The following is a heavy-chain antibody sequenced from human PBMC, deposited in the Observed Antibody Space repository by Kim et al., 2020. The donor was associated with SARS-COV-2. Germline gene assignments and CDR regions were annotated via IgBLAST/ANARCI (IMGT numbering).Heavy chain of an antibody. J-gene: IGHJ4*02. V-gene: IGHV3-11*04. Sequence: GSTIYYADSVKGRFTISRDNAKNSLYLQMNSLRAEDTAVYYCARDPGDYWGQGTLVTVSS. CDR2: GSTI. CDR3: ARDPGDY. D-gene: IGHD3-10*01.